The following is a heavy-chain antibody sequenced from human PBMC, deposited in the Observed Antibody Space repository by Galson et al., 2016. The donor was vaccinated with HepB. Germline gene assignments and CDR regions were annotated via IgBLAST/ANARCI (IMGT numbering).Heavy chain of an antibody. Sequence: PALVKPTQTLTLTCTLSGFSLSTTGVRVSWIRQPPGKALEWLARIDWDGDKFYSIFLRTRLSISKDTSKNQVVLTMTNMDPVDTATYYCARIGFGDSGTFFDYWGQGTLVTVSS. J-gene: IGHJ4*02. CDR2: IDWDGDK. CDR1: GFSLSTTGVR. D-gene: IGHD2-21*02. V-gene: IGHV2-70*04. CDR3: ARIGFGDSGTFFDY.